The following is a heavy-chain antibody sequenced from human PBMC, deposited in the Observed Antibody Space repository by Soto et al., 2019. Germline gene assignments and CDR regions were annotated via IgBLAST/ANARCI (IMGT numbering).Heavy chain of an antibody. Sequence: GESLKISCKGSGHSFTSYWIGWVRQMPGKGLEWMGIIYPGDSDTRYSPSFQGQVTISADKSVSTAYLQWSSLKASDTAMYYCARPDYYDSSGYYSSNDYWGQGTLVTVSS. CDR1: GHSFTSYW. CDR3: ARPDYYDSSGYYSSNDY. D-gene: IGHD3-22*01. CDR2: IYPGDSDT. V-gene: IGHV5-51*01. J-gene: IGHJ4*02.